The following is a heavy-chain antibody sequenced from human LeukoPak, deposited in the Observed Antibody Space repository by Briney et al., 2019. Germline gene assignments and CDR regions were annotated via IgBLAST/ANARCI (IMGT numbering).Heavy chain of an antibody. CDR3: ARDRRYDYGDKTLGY. V-gene: IGHV3-48*03. CDR1: GFTFSSYE. D-gene: IGHD4-17*01. CDR2: IDSSGSTI. Sequence: GGSLRLSCAASGFTFSSYEMHWVRQAQGKGLEWVSYIDSSGSTIYYADSVKGRFTISRDNAKNSLYLQMNSLRAEDTAVYYCARDRRYDYGDKTLGYWGQGTLVTVSS. J-gene: IGHJ4*02.